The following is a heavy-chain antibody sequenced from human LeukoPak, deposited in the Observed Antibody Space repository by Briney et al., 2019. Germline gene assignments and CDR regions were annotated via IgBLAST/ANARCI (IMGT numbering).Heavy chain of an antibody. CDR3: ARLDIEYSSSTTTFDI. CDR2: IYHSGST. CDR1: GYSIGSGYY. D-gene: IGHD6-6*01. J-gene: IGHJ3*02. Sequence: PSETLSLTCAVSGYSIGSGYYWGWIRQPPGKGLEWIGSIYHSGSTYYNPSLKSRVTISVDTSKNQFSLKLSSVTAADTAVYYCARLDIEYSSSTTTFDIWGQGTMVTVSS. V-gene: IGHV4-38-2*01.